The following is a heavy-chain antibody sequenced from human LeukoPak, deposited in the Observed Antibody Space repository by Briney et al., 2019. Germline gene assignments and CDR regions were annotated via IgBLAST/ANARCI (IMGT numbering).Heavy chain of an antibody. D-gene: IGHD6-25*01. CDR2: INQDGTEK. CDR1: GFSFSTYW. V-gene: IGHV3-7*01. Sequence: PGGSLRLSCAASGFSFSTYWMSWVRQAPGKGLEWVANINQDGTEKYYVDSVKGRFTISRDNAKNTLYLQMNSLRAEDTAVYYCARGPPWYFDLWGRGTLVTVSS. J-gene: IGHJ2*01. CDR3: ARGPPWYFDL.